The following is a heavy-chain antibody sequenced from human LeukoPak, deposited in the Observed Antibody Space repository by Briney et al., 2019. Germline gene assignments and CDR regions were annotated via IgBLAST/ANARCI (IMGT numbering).Heavy chain of an antibody. CDR1: GGTFSSYA. V-gene: IGHV1-18*01. CDR2: INVYNGNT. Sequence: GSSVKVSCKASGGTFSSYAITWVRQAPGQGLEWMGWINVYNGNTNYAQKIQGRVTMTTDTSTTTAYMELRSLRSDDTAVYFCARSLQGDHFDIWGQGTMVTVSS. CDR3: ARSLQGDHFDI. J-gene: IGHJ3*02. D-gene: IGHD2-21*01.